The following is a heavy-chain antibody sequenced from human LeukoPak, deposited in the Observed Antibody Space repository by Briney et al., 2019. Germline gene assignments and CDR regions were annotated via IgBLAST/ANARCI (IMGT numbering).Heavy chain of an antibody. CDR3: AAREEYSGSYYWHYFDY. J-gene: IGHJ4*02. V-gene: IGHV1-69*13. Sequence: ASVKVSCKASGYTFTSYDINWVRQAPGQGLEWMGGIIPIFGTANYAQKFQGRVTITADESTSTAYMELSSLRSEDTAVYYCAAREEYSGSYYWHYFDYWGQGTLVTVSS. CDR1: GYTFTSYD. D-gene: IGHD1-26*01. CDR2: IIPIFGTA.